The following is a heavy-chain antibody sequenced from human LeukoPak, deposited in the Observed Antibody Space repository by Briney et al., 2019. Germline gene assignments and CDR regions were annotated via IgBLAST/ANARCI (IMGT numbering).Heavy chain of an antibody. CDR3: VRDNPRQQGFAY. Sequence: GGSLRLSCAASGFTFSSYAMSWVRQAPGKGPEWVSAISGSGGSTYYADSVKGRFTISRDNAKNSLYLQMNSLRAEDTAVYYCVRDNPRQQGFAYWGQGTLVTVSS. J-gene: IGHJ4*02. D-gene: IGHD6-13*01. CDR2: ISGSGGST. V-gene: IGHV3-23*01. CDR1: GFTFSSYA.